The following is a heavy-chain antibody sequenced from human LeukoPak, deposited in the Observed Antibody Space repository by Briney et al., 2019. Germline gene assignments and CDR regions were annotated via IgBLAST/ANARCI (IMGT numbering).Heavy chain of an antibody. CDR2: MNPNSGNT. CDR1: GYTFTSYD. CDR3: ARMGTAYSSSWYYWFDP. D-gene: IGHD6-13*01. J-gene: IGHJ5*02. Sequence: ASVKVSCKASGYTFTSYDINWVRQATGQGLEWMGWMNPNSGNTGYAQKFQGRVTMTRNTSISTAYMELSSLRSEDTAVYYCARMGTAYSSSWYYWFDPWGQGTLVTVSS. V-gene: IGHV1-8*01.